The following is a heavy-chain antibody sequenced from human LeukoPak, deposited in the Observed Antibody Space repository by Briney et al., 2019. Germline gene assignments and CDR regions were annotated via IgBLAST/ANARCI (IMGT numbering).Heavy chain of an antibody. CDR2: IIPIFGTA. J-gene: IGHJ6*02. CDR1: GGTFSSYA. V-gene: IGHV1-69*13. CDR3: ARSLEWLWFNSGYYYGMDV. Sequence: SVKVSCKASGGTFSSYAISWVRQAPGQGLEWMGGIIPIFGTANYAQKFQGRVTITADESTSTAYMELSSLRSEDTAVYYCARSLEWLWFNSGYYYGMDVWGQGTTVTVSS. D-gene: IGHD3-3*01.